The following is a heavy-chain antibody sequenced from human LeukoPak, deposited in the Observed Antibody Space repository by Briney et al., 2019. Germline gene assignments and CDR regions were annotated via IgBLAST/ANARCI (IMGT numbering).Heavy chain of an antibody. CDR3: ARSDRHCNNGVCFTDYYIDL. V-gene: IGHV1-2*06. Sequence: ASVKVSCKTSGYTFTDSYIHWVRQAPGQGLEWMGRINPNSGDPNYPQKFQGRVTMTRDTSISTAYMEMSSLTSDDTAVYYCARSDRHCNNGVCFTDYYIDLWGKGTTVIVSS. J-gene: IGHJ6*03. CDR1: GYTFTDSY. D-gene: IGHD2-8*01. CDR2: INPNSGDP.